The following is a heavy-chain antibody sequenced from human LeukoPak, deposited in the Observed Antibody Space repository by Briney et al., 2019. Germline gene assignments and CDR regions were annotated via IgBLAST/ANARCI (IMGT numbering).Heavy chain of an antibody. J-gene: IGHJ3*02. V-gene: IGHV3-30*18. CDR1: GFTFSSYG. Sequence: PGRSLRLSCAASGFTFSSYGMHWVRQAPGKGLEWVAVISYDGSNKCYADSVKGRFTISRDNSKNTLYLQMNSLRAEDTAVYYCAKTLWFGELWSAFDIWGQGTMVTVSS. CDR2: ISYDGSNK. D-gene: IGHD3-10*01. CDR3: AKTLWFGELWSAFDI.